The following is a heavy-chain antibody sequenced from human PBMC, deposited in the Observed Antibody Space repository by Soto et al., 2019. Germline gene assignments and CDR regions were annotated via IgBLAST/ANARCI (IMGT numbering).Heavy chain of an antibody. CDR3: ARGLGVRGWVGVYYYGMDV. CDR2: INHSGST. D-gene: IGHD3-10*01. J-gene: IGHJ6*02. Sequence: SETLSLTCAVYGGSFSGYYWRWIRQPPGKGLEWIGEINHSGSTNYNPSLKSRVTISVDTSKNQFSLKLSSVTAADTAVYYCARGLGVRGWVGVYYYGMDVWGQGTTVTVSS. V-gene: IGHV4-34*01. CDR1: GGSFSGYY.